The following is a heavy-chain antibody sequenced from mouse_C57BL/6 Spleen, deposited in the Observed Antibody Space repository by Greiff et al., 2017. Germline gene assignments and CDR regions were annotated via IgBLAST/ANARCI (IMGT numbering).Heavy chain of an antibody. J-gene: IGHJ4*01. CDR1: GFTFSDYG. CDR3: AREPYYYAMDY. CDR2: ISSGSSTI. V-gene: IGHV5-17*01. Sequence: EVQLKESGGGLVKPGGSLKLSCAASGFTFSDYGMHWVRQAPEKGLEWVAYISSGSSTIYYADTVKGRFTISRDNAKNTLFLQMTSLRSEDTAMYYCAREPYYYAMDYWGQGTSVTVSS.